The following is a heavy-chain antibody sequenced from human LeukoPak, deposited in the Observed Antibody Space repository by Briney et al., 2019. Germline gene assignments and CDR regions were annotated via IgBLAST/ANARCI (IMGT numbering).Heavy chain of an antibody. Sequence: SGTLSLTCAVSGGSISSSNWWSWVRQPPGKGLEWIGEIYHSGSTNYNPSLKSRVTISVDTSKNQFSLKLSSVTAADSAVYYCASLDLRQSYYVDYWGQGTLVTVSS. V-gene: IGHV4-4*02. J-gene: IGHJ4*02. D-gene: IGHD3-10*01. CDR2: IYHSGST. CDR3: ASLDLRQSYYVDY. CDR1: GGSISSSNW.